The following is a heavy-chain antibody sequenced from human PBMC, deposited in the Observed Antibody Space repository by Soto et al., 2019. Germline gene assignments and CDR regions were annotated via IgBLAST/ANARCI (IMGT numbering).Heavy chain of an antibody. D-gene: IGHD6-6*01. CDR1: GFPFSNYG. CDR2: ISYDGCNK. CDR3: AKQVVPLPNAFDL. J-gene: IGHJ3*01. V-gene: IGHV3-30*18. Sequence: QVQLVESGGGVVQPGGALRTSCAAPGFPFSNYGIHWVRQAPGKGLGWVTVISYDGCNKYYADSVRGRFNISRDNSKNNLYLQMESLSAADTAVYYCAKQVVPLPNAFDLWGQGTMVTVSS.